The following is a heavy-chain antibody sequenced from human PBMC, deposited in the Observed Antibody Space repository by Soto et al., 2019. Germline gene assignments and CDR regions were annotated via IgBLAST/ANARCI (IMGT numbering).Heavy chain of an antibody. Sequence: QVQLVQSGAEVKKPGASVKVSCKASGYTFTSYYMHWVRQAPGQGLEWMGIINPSGGSTSYAQKFQGRVTMTRDTARSTVYRELSSRRSEEPAVYYCARGETTVTDQRSDYCSGLDLWGQGTTVTVSS. D-gene: IGHD4-17*01. V-gene: IGHV1-46*01. CDR2: INPSGGST. CDR3: ARGETTVTDQRSDYCSGLDL. J-gene: IGHJ6*02. CDR1: GYTFTSYY.